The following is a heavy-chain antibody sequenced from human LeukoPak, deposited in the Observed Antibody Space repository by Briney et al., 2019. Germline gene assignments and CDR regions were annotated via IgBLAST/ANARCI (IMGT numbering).Heavy chain of an antibody. CDR1: GGSISSGGYY. J-gene: IGHJ4*02. CDR3: ARGDADKNSSGTSSDAAIHY. Sequence: SQTLSLTCTVSGGSISSGGYYWSWIRQHPGKGLEWIGYIYYSGSTYYNPSLESRVTISVDTSKNQFSLKLSSVTAADTAVYYCARGDADKNSSGTSSDAAIHYWGQGTLFTVSS. D-gene: IGHD2-2*01. CDR2: IYYSGST. V-gene: IGHV4-31*03.